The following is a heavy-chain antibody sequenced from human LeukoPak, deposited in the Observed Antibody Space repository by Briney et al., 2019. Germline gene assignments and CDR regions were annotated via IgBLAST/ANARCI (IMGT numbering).Heavy chain of an antibody. V-gene: IGHV3-7*01. J-gene: IGHJ5*02. CDR3: ARVRCCEGSGLLYFDP. D-gene: IGHD6-19*01. CDR1: GFTFSSYW. Sequence: PGGSLRLSCAASGFTFSSYWMGWVRQAPGKGLEWVANINPDESGKNYVASVKGRFTISRDNAKNSVYVEMDSLTVEDTAVYYCARVRCCEGSGLLYFDPWSQGTLVTVSS. CDR2: INPDESGK.